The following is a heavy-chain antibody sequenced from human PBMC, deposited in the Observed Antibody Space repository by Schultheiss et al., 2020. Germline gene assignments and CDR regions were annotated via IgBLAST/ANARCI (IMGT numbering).Heavy chain of an antibody. V-gene: IGHV3-23*01. Sequence: GGSLRLSCAASGFTFSTYAMSWVRQAPGKGLEWVSIISGSGGRTYYADSVKGRFTISRDNSKNTLYLQMNSLRAEDTAVYYCAKQEDGWGYFDYWGQGTLGTVSS. CDR2: ISGSGGRT. J-gene: IGHJ4*02. D-gene: IGHD1-26*01. CDR1: GFTFSTYA. CDR3: AKQEDGWGYFDY.